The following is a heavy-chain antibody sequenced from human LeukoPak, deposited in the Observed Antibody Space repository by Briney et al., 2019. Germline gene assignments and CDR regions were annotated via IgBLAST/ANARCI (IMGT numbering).Heavy chain of an antibody. J-gene: IGHJ4*02. D-gene: IGHD2-2*03. CDR3: ARHGYCSSTSCSDY. V-gene: IGHV4-34*01. CDR2: INHSGST. Sequence: KPSETLSLTCAVYGGSFSGYYWSWIRQPPGKGLEWIGEINHSGSTNYNPSLKSRVTISVDTSKNQFSLKLSSVTAADTAVYYCARHGYCSSTSCSDYWGQGTLVTVSS. CDR1: GGSFSGYY.